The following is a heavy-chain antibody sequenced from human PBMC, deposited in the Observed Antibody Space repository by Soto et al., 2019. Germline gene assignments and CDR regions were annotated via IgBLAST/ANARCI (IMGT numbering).Heavy chain of an antibody. D-gene: IGHD5-12*01. J-gene: IGHJ3*02. V-gene: IGHV4-59*08. CDR2: IYCSGCT. Sequence: SETLSLTCTVSGGSISSYYWSWIRQPPGKGLEWIGYIYCSGCTNYNPSLKSRVTISVDTSKNQFSLKLSSVTAADTAVYYCARHGYSGYATSAFDIWGQGTMVTVSS. CDR3: ARHGYSGYATSAFDI. CDR1: GGSISSYY.